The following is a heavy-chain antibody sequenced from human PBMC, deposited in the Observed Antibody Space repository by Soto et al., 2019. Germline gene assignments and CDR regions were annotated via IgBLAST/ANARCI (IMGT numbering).Heavy chain of an antibody. J-gene: IGHJ4*02. V-gene: IGHV4-59*01. CDR1: GGSISSYY. D-gene: IGHD3-10*01. CDR3: ARSGWRLSHFDD. CDR2: IYYSGST. Sequence: QVQLQESGPGLVKPSETLSLTCTVSGGSISSYYWNWIRQSPGKGLEWIGHIYYSGSTNYNPSLKSRXXIXLXXSKKQFSLNLSSVTAADTAVYYCARSGWRLSHFDDWGQGTLVTVSS.